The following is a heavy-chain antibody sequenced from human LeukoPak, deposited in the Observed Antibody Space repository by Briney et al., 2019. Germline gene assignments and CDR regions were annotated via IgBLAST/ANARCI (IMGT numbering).Heavy chain of an antibody. J-gene: IGHJ4*02. CDR1: GFTFSRYW. Sequence: PGGSLRLSCAASGFTFSRYWMSWVRQAPGKGLEWVANIKQDGSEKYYVDSVKGRFTISRDNSKNTLYLQMNSLRAEDTAVYYCAKDGAKYYYGSGTSIGYWGQGTLVTVSS. CDR2: IKQDGSEK. V-gene: IGHV3-7*01. D-gene: IGHD3-10*01. CDR3: AKDGAKYYYGSGTSIGY.